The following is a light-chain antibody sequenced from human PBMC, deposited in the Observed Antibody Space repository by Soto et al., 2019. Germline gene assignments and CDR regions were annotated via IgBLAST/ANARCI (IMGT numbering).Light chain of an antibody. CDR2: VAS. Sequence: DIQLTQSPSFLSASVGDRVTITCRASQSINNYLAWYQQKPGKAPNLLIYVASTLQSGVPSRFSGSGSGTKFTLTISSLQPEDFATYYCQQLNSYLALTFGGGTKVEIK. J-gene: IGKJ4*01. CDR3: QQLNSYLALT. V-gene: IGKV1-9*01. CDR1: QSINNY.